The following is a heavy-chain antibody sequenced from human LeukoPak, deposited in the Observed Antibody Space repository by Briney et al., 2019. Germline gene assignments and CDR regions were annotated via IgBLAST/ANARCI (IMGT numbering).Heavy chain of an antibody. CDR2: IYYSGST. V-gene: IGHV4-59*01. D-gene: IGHD4-17*01. J-gene: IGHJ4*02. CDR3: ARDNGDGYFDY. CDR1: GGSISSYY. Sequence: SETLSLTCTVSGGSISSYYWSWIRQPPGKGLEWIGYIYYSGSTNYSPSLKSRVTISVDTSKNQFSLKLSSVTAADTAVYYCARDNGDGYFDYWGQGTLVTVSS.